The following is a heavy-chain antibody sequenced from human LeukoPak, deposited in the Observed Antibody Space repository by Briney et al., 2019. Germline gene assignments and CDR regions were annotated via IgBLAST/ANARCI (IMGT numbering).Heavy chain of an antibody. Sequence: GGSLRLSCAASGFTFDDYGMSWVRQAPGKGLEWVSGINWNGGSTGYADSVKGRFTISRDNAKNSLYLQMNSLRAEDTALYHCARGHYYDSSGYYPNWGQGTLVTVSS. D-gene: IGHD3-22*01. CDR1: GFTFDDYG. J-gene: IGHJ4*02. V-gene: IGHV3-20*01. CDR2: INWNGGST. CDR3: ARGHYYDSSGYYPN.